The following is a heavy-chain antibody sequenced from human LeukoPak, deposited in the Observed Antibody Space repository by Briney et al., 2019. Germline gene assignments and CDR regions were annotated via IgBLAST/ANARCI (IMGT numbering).Heavy chain of an antibody. J-gene: IGHJ3*02. CDR1: GFTFDSYG. V-gene: IGHV3-21*01. CDR3: ARSGKFLATPSDI. CDR2: ISGSGVYT. Sequence: GGSLRLSCAASGFTFDSYGMNWVRQAPGKGLEWVSGISGSGVYTYYADSVKGRFTMSRDNAKNSLYLQMNSLRGEDTAVYYCARSGKFLATPSDIWGQGTMVTVSS.